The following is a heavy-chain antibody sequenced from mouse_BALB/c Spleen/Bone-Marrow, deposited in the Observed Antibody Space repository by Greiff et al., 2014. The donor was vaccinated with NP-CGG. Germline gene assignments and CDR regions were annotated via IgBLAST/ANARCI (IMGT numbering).Heavy chain of an antibody. J-gene: IGHJ3*01. CDR1: GFNIKDTY. V-gene: IGHV14-3*02. D-gene: IGHD1-1*01. CDR3: ATYYYGSSWGFAY. Sequence: EVQLQESGAELVKPGASVKLSCTASGFNIKDTYMHWVKQRPEQGLEWIGRIDPANGNTKYDPKFQGKATITADTSSNTAYLQLGSLTSEDTAVYCCATYYYGSSWGFAYWGQGTLVTVSA. CDR2: IDPANGNT.